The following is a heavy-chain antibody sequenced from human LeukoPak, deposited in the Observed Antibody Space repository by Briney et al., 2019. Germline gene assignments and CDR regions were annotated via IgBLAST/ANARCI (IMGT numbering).Heavy chain of an antibody. J-gene: IGHJ4*02. V-gene: IGHV3-21*01. CDR3: ARALTTLTYEGY. CDR2: ISGSNSYI. D-gene: IGHD1-1*01. CDR1: GYPFSDHY. Sequence: GGSLRLSCAVSGYPFSDHYIDWVRQAPGKGLEWVSSISGSNSYIFYADSVKGRFTVSRDNAKDSLYLQMNSLRAEDTAVYYCARALTTLTYEGYWGQGTLVTVSS.